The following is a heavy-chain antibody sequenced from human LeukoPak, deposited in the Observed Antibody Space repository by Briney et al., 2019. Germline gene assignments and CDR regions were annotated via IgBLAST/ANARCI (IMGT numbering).Heavy chain of an antibody. CDR1: VGSISSYY. V-gene: IGHV4-59*01. D-gene: IGHD2-21*02. CDR3: ARGGDSGGDCPARPLYYFDY. Sequence: PSETLSLTCTVCVGSISSYYWSWIRQPPGKGLEWIGYIYYSGSTNYNPSLKSRVTISVDTSKNQFSLKLSSVTAADTAVYYCARGGDSGGDCPARPLYYFDYWGQGTLVTVSS. CDR2: IYYSGST. J-gene: IGHJ4*02.